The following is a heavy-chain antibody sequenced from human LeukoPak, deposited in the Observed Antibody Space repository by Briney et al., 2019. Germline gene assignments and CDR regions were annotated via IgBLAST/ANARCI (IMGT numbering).Heavy chain of an antibody. CDR2: IYSSGST. J-gene: IGHJ3*02. V-gene: IGHV4-39*07. CDR3: ARSDGYGLVGI. D-gene: IGHD3-10*01. Sequence: SETLSLTCTVSGASISSGSNYWGWIRQPPGRTLEWIGRIYSSGSTYYNPSLKSRVIIIIDTPKNHFSLTLSSVTAADTAVYYCARSDGYGLVGIWGQGTMVTVSS. CDR1: GASISSGSNY.